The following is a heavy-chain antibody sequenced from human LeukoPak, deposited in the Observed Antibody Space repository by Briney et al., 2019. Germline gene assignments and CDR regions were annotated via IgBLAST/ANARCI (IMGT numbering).Heavy chain of an antibody. J-gene: IGHJ6*03. D-gene: IGHD5-12*01. Sequence: VKVSCKASGYTFTSYGISWVRQAPGQGLEWMGWISAYNGNTNYAQKLQGRVTMTTDTSTSTAYMELRSLRSDDTAVYYCARGSSGYDYYYYYMDVWGKGTTVTVSS. CDR3: ARGSSGYDYYYYYMDV. CDR2: ISAYNGNT. CDR1: GYTFTSYG. V-gene: IGHV1-18*01.